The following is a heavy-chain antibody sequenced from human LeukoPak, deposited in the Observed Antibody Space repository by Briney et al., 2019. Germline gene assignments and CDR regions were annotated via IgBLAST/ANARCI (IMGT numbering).Heavy chain of an antibody. D-gene: IGHD5-18*01. J-gene: IGHJ4*02. CDR1: GGSISSYY. V-gene: IGHV4-59*04. Sequence: SETLSLTCTVSGGSISSYYWSWIRQPPGKGLEWIGYIYYSASTYYNPSLKSRVTISVDTSKNQFSLKLSSVTAADTAVYYCAPNNGYSYGFDYWGQGTLVTVSS. CDR3: APNNGYSYGFDY. CDR2: IYYSAST.